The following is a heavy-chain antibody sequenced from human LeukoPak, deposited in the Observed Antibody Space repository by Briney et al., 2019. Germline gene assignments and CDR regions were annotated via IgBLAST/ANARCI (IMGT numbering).Heavy chain of an antibody. J-gene: IGHJ5*02. CDR1: GYTFTGYY. Sequence: ASVKVSCKASGYTFTGYYMHWVRQAPGQGLEWMGWINPNSGGTNYAQKFQGRVTMTRDTSISTAYMELSRLRSDDTAVYYCARENWNYTAGWFDPWGQGTLVTVSS. CDR2: INPNSGGT. V-gene: IGHV1-2*02. D-gene: IGHD1-7*01. CDR3: ARENWNYTAGWFDP.